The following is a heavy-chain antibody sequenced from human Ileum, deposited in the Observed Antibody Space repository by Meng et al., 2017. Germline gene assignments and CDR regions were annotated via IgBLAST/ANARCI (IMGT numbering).Heavy chain of an antibody. CDR2: IYHSGST. CDR3: ASLRYNWNYSADY. CDR1: GGSISSSNW. Sequence: QVQLQESGQGLVKPSGTPSLTCAVSGGSISSSNWWSWVRQPPGKGLEWIGEIYHSGSTNYNPSLKSRVTISVDKSKNQFSLKLSSVTAADTAVYYCASLRYNWNYSADYWGQGTLVTVSS. D-gene: IGHD1-7*01. V-gene: IGHV4-4*02. J-gene: IGHJ4*02.